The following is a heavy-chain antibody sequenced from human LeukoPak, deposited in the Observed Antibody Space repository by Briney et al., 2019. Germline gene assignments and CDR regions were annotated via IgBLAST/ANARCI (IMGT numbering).Heavy chain of an antibody. CDR1: GFTFSSYA. D-gene: IGHD4-17*01. V-gene: IGHV3-23*01. CDR2: ISGSGGST. CDR3: AKPPRDYGDSRWFDP. J-gene: IGHJ5*02. Sequence: GGSLRLSCAASGFTFSSYAMSWVRQAPGKGLEWVSAISGSGGSTYYADSVKGRFTISRDNSKNTLYLQMNGLRAEDTAVYYCAKPPRDYGDSRWFDPWGQGTLVTVSS.